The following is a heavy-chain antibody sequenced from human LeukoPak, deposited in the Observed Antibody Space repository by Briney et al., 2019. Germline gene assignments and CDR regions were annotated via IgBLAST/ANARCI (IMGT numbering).Heavy chain of an antibody. CDR2: ISAYNGNT. J-gene: IGHJ3*02. V-gene: IGHV1-18*01. D-gene: IGHD3-22*01. Sequence: GASVKVSCKAPGYPFTAFAVHWVRQAPGQGLEWMGWISAYNGNTNYAQKLQGRVTMTTDTTTSTAYMELRSLRSDDTAVYYCAREVFDSKGYCAFDIWGQGTMVTVSS. CDR1: GYPFTAFA. CDR3: AREVFDSKGYCAFDI.